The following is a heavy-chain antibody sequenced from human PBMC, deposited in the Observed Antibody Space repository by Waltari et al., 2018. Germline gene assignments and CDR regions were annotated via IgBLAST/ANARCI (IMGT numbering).Heavy chain of an antibody. J-gene: IGHJ4*02. V-gene: IGHV3-15*07. Sequence: EVQLVESGGGLVKPGGSLRLSCAASGFTCSEAWMNWVRQAPGKGLEWVGRIKTKTDGGTIDYAAPVKGRFTISRDDSKNTLYLQMDSLKTEDTAVYYCTLPTGWSIDYWGQGTLVTISS. CDR2: IKTKTDGGTI. CDR1: GFTCSEAW. D-gene: IGHD6-19*01. CDR3: TLPTGWSIDY.